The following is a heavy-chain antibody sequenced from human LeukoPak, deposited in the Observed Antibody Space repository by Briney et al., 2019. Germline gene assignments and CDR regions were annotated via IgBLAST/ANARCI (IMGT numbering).Heavy chain of an antibody. CDR3: TKDRLSQWFDP. V-gene: IGHV1-2*02. Sequence: ASVKVSCEASGLTFTGVNFIHWVRQAPGQGPEWMGWINTNNGVTDYARKFQGRVTMTRDTSISTVYMELSRLTSDDMAMYYCTKDRLSQWFDPWGQGTLVTVSS. J-gene: IGHJ5*02. D-gene: IGHD5-12*01. CDR1: GLTFTGVNF. CDR2: INTNNGVT.